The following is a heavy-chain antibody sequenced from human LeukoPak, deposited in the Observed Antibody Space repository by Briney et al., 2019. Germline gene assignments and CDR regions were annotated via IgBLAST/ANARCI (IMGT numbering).Heavy chain of an antibody. V-gene: IGHV1-69*13. D-gene: IGHD3-9*01. CDR3: ARAGADILTGYGFDY. CDR2: IIPILGTA. CDR1: GGTFSCYA. Sequence: GASVKVCCQACGGTFSCYAICSVGQAPGQGIDWMGGIIPILGTAIYAQTFQGRVTITADESTTTAYKELSSLRSEDTAVYYCARAGADILTGYGFDYWGQGTLVTVSS. J-gene: IGHJ4*02.